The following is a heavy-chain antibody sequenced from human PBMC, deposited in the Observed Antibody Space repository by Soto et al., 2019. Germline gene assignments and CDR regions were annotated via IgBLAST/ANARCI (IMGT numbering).Heavy chain of an antibody. J-gene: IGHJ4*02. CDR1: GYTFTSYY. V-gene: IGHV1-46*03. D-gene: IGHD6-13*01. CDR3: PRSIAAAGTPLAY. CDR2: INPSGGST. Sequence: QVQLVQSGAEVKKPGASVKVSCKASGYTFTSYYIHWVRQAPGQGLEWMGIINPSGGSTSYAQKSQGRVTMPTHPSPTTVYMDLRTLRSEAPAVYYFPRSIAAAGTPLAYWGQGPLVSVSS.